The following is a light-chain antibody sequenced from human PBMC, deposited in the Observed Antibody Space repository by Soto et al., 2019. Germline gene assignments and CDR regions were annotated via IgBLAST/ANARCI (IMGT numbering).Light chain of an antibody. CDR3: SQFYRYPRT. CDR1: QGISSA. J-gene: IGKJ3*01. CDR2: DAS. Sequence: AIQLTQSPSSLSASVGDRVTITCRASQGISSALAWYQQKPGQAPKLLIYDASSLESGVPSRFSGSGSGTDFTLTISRPAPEDFSTFYRSQFYRYPRTFGPGTKVDIK. V-gene: IGKV1-13*02.